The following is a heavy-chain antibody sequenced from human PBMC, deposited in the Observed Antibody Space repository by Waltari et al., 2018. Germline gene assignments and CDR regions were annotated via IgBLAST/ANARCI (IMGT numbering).Heavy chain of an antibody. CDR2: IIPILGRA. D-gene: IGHD2-2*01. CDR3: ARNAKPKVVPAAIDYFDY. V-gene: IGHV1-69*11. Sequence: QVQLVQSGAEVKKPGSSVKVSCKASGGTFSSYAISWVRQAPGQGLEWMGGIIPILGRANYAQKFQGRVTITADESTSTAYMELSSLRSEDTAVYYCARNAKPKVVPAAIDYFDYWGQGTLGTVSS. J-gene: IGHJ4*02. CDR1: GGTFSSYA.